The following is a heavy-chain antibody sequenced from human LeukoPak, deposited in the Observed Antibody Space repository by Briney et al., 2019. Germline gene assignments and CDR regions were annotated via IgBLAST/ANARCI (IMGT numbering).Heavy chain of an antibody. V-gene: IGHV3-11*01. J-gene: IGHJ3*02. Sequence: GGSLRLSCAASGFTFSDYYVSWIRQAPGKGLEWVSYISSSGSTIYYADSVKGRFTISRDNAKNSLYLQMNSLRAEDTAVYYCARDRLELVGASDAFDIWGQGTMVTVSS. D-gene: IGHD1-26*01. CDR2: ISSSGSTI. CDR1: GFTFSDYY. CDR3: ARDRLELVGASDAFDI.